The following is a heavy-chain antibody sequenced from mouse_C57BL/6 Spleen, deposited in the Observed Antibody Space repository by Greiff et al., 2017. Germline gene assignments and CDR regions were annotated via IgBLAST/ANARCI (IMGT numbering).Heavy chain of an antibody. CDR2: INPNNGGT. Sequence: EVQLQQSGPELVKPGASVKISCKASGYTFTDYYMNWVKQSHGKSLEWIGDINPNNGGTSYNQKFKGKATLTVDKSSSTADMELRSLTSEDSAVYYCARKSSSWYFDVWGTGTTVTVSS. J-gene: IGHJ1*03. CDR3: ARKSSSWYFDV. CDR1: GYTFTDYY. D-gene: IGHD1-1*01. V-gene: IGHV1-26*01.